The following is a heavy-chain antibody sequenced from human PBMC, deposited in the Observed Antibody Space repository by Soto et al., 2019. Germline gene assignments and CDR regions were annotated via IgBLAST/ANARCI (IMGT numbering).Heavy chain of an antibody. J-gene: IGHJ4*02. CDR1: GVTFSSYA. D-gene: IGHD1-26*01. V-gene: IGHV3-23*01. Sequence: PGGSLRLSCAASGVTFSSYAMSWVRQAPGKGLEWVSTISGSGGSTNYADSVKGRFTISRDNSKNTLYLQMNSLRVEDTAVYYCVKVRASIVGDFDSWGQGTLVTVSS. CDR3: VKVRASIVGDFDS. CDR2: ISGSGGST.